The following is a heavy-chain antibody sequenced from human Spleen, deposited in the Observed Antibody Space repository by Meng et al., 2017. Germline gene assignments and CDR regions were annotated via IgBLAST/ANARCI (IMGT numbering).Heavy chain of an antibody. J-gene: IGHJ4*02. D-gene: IGHD6-13*01. CDR3: ARRHSSIWATIDS. CDR2: MYYSGST. Sequence: QVQLQESGPGLVRPSETLSLTCTVSGGSISSFHWSWIRQPPGKGLEWIGYMYYSGSTNYNPSLKGRVTISVDTSKNQFSLKLSSVTAADTAVYYCARRHSSIWATIDSWGQGTLVTVSS. V-gene: IGHV4-59*08. CDR1: GGSISSFH.